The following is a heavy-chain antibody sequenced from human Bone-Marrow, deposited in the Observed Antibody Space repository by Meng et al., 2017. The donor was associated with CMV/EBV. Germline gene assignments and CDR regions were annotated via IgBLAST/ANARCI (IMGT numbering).Heavy chain of an antibody. CDR2: IYYSGST. J-gene: IGHJ3*02. Sequence: SETLSLTCTVSGVSVTSSFWNWIRQPPGKGLEWIGYIYYSGSTNYNPSLKSRVTISVDTSKNQFSLKLSSVTAADTAVYYCAGVGISNDAFDIWGQGTMVTVSS. D-gene: IGHD1-26*01. V-gene: IGHV4-59*02. CDR1: GVSVTSSF. CDR3: AGVGISNDAFDI.